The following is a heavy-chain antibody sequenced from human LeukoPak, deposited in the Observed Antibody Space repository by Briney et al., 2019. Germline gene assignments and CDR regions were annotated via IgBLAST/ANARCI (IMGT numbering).Heavy chain of an antibody. V-gene: IGHV1-46*01. J-gene: IGHJ5*02. Sequence: ASVKVSCKASGYILTSYYMHWVRQAPGQGLEWMGLINPSGGRTNYAQKFQGRLTMTRDMSTSTVYMELSSLRSEDTAVYYCARALPHRRLMDTTMNQYWFDPWGQGTLVTVSS. CDR1: GYILTSYY. CDR3: ARALPHRRLMDTTMNQYWFDP. CDR2: INPSGGRT. D-gene: IGHD5-18*01.